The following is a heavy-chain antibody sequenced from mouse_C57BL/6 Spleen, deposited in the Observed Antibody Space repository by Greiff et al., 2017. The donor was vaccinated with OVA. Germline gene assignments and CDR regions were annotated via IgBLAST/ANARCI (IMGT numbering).Heavy chain of an antibody. D-gene: IGHD1-1*01. J-gene: IGHJ1*03. Sequence: EVQLVESGPELVKPGASVKISCKASGYSFTDYNMNWVKQSNGKSLEWIGVINPNYGTTSYNQKFKGKATLTVDQSSSTAYMQLNSLTSEDSAVYYCARYDYGSSLWYFDVWGTGTTVTVSS. CDR3: ARYDYGSSLWYFDV. CDR1: GYSFTDYN. V-gene: IGHV1-39*01. CDR2: INPNYGTT.